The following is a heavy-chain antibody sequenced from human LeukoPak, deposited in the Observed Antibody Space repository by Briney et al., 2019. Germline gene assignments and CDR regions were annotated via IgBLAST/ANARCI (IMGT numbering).Heavy chain of an antibody. J-gene: IGHJ4*02. CDR3: ARGNFDSTGGNYFDY. CDR2: IYTSGST. CDR1: GGSISSYY. Sequence: SETLSLTCTVSGGSISSYYWSWIRQPAGKGLEWLGRIYTSGSTNYNPSLKSRVTMSVDTSKNQFSLKLSSVTAADTAVYYCARGNFDSTGGNYFDYWGQGTLVTVSS. D-gene: IGHD3-22*01. V-gene: IGHV4-4*07.